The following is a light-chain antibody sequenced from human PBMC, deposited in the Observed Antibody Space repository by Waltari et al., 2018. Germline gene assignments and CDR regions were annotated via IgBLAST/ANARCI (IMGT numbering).Light chain of an antibody. CDR3: QQSYTSPQT. CDR2: VAS. CDR1: QSVSTY. V-gene: IGKV1-39*01. J-gene: IGKJ1*01. Sequence: DIKMTQYRSSLSASVGDRVTSTCRASQSVSTYVNWYQQKPGKPPKFLIYVASTLQTGVPSRFSGSGSGTDFTLTISSLQPEDFATYHCQQSYTSPQTFGQGTKVEVK.